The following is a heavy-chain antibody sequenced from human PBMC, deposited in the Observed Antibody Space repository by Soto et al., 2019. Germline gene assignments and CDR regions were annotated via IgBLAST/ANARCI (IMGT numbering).Heavy chain of an antibody. CDR3: ATWRSYSGSYCFDY. Sequence: QVQLVQSGAEVKKPGSSVKVSCEAFGGTSHTYTSNWVRQAPGQGLEWIGQIIPKYDSVNYAQSFQGRVTISADKSTNTAYMELSSLRSEDTALYYCATWRSYSGSYCFDYWGQGTLVSVSS. CDR1: GGTSHTYT. J-gene: IGHJ4*02. D-gene: IGHD1-26*01. V-gene: IGHV1-69*06. CDR2: IIPKYDSV.